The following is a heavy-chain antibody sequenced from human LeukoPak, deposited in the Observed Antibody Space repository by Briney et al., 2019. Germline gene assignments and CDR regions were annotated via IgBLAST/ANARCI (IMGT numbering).Heavy chain of an antibody. D-gene: IGHD3-22*01. CDR3: ASSKDYHDSSGFARTLDS. Sequence: ASVKVSCKASGYTFTSYGISWVRQAPGQGLEWMGGFIPIFGTSNYAQRFQGRLTITADESTSTAYMELSSLRSEDTAVYYCASSKDYHDSSGFARTLDSWGQGTLVTVSS. J-gene: IGHJ4*02. CDR1: GYTFTSYG. CDR2: FIPIFGTS. V-gene: IGHV1-69*13.